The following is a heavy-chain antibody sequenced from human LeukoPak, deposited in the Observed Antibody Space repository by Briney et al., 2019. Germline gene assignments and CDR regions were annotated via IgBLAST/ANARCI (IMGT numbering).Heavy chain of an antibody. CDR2: IYYSGST. CDR3: ARLAIVGATTGNPNY. Sequence: NPSETLSLICTVSGGFISNCNYYWGWIRQPPGKGLERIGSIYYSGSTYYHPSLKSRPTLSVVTSKNQFSLKLSSVTAADTAVYFCARLAIVGATTGNPNYWGPGTLVTVSS. D-gene: IGHD1-26*01. V-gene: IGHV4-39*01. J-gene: IGHJ4*02. CDR1: GGFISNCNYY.